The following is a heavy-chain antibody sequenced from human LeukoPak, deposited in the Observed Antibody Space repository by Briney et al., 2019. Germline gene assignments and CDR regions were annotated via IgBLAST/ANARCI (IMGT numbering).Heavy chain of an antibody. CDR2: INQSGST. CDR3: ARVGFTNSYGRWGHFDY. CDR1: GGSFSGYY. V-gene: IGHV4-34*01. J-gene: IGHJ4*02. D-gene: IGHD5-18*01. Sequence: KPSETLSLTCVVYGGSFSGYYWSWIRQPPGKGLEWIGEINQSGSTNYNPSLKSRVTISIDTSKNQFSLKLNSVTAADTARYYCARVGFTNSYGRWGHFDYWGQGTLVTVSS.